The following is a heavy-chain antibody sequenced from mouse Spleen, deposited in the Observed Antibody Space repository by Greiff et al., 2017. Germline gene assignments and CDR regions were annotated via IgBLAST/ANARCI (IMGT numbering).Heavy chain of an antibody. J-gene: IGHJ1*01. D-gene: IGHD2-1*01. CDR2: ISYDGSN. V-gene: IGHV3-6*01. CDR3: ARDYGNPHWYFDV. CDR1: GYSITSGYY. Sequence: VQLQQSGPGLVKPSQSLSLTCSVTGYSITSGYYWNWIRQFPGNKLEWMGYISYDGSNNYNPSLKNRISITRDTSKNQFFLKLNSVTTEDTATYYCARDYGNPHWYFDVWGAGTTVTVSS.